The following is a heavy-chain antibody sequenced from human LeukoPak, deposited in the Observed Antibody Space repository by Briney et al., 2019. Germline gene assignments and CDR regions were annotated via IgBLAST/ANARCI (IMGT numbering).Heavy chain of an antibody. CDR2: IYYGGST. D-gene: IGHD2-15*01. CDR3: ARGHRYCSGGSCYSVNWFDP. J-gene: IGHJ5*02. CDR1: GGSISSGDYY. Sequence: SETLSLTCTVSGGSISSGDYYWSWIRQPPGKGLEWIGYIYYGGSTYYNPSLKSRVTISVDTSKNQFSLKLSSVTAADTAVYYCARGHRYCSGGSCYSVNWFDPWGQGTLVTVSS. V-gene: IGHV4-30-4*01.